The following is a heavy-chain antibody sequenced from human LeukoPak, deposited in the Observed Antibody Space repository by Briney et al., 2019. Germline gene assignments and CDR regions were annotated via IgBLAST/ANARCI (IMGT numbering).Heavy chain of an antibody. D-gene: IGHD4-17*01. CDR1: GYSISSGYY. J-gene: IGHJ4*02. V-gene: IGHV4-38-2*02. CDR2: IFHSGTT. Sequence: SETLSLTCTVSGYSISSGYYWGWIRQPPGKGLEWIGSIFHSGTTYYNPSLKSRVTISLDTSKNQFSLKLSSVTAADTAVYYCARFYYGDFNFDYWGQGTLVTVSS. CDR3: ARFYYGDFNFDY.